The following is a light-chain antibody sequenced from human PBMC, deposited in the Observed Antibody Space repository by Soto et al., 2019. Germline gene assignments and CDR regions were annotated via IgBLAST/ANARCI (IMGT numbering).Light chain of an antibody. V-gene: IGKV3-15*01. J-gene: IGKJ4*01. CDR2: HTS. CDR1: QNISGN. CDR3: QRYDNWPLT. Sequence: EIVMTQSPATLSVSPGESATLSCRASQNISGNLAWYQQKPGLAPRLLIYHTSIRATGVPARFSGSGSGTEFSLTISSLQSEDFAVYYCQRYDNWPLTFGGGTKVDIK.